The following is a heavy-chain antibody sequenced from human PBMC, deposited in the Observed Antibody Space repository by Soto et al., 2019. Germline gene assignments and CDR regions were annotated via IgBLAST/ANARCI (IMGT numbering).Heavy chain of an antibody. J-gene: IGHJ4*02. D-gene: IGHD4-17*01. CDR1: GYANTSYG. CDR2: ISAYNGNT. Sequence: ASVELSCKASGYANTSYGRRWVRQAPGQGLEWMGWISAYNGNTNYAQKLQGRVTMTTDTSTSTAYMELRSLRSDDTAVYYCARDLHGDPYYWGQGTLVTVSS. V-gene: IGHV1-18*01. CDR3: ARDLHGDPYY.